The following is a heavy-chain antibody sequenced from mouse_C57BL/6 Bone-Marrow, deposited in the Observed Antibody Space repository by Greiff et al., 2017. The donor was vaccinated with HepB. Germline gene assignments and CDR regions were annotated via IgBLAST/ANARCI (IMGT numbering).Heavy chain of an antibody. CDR2: IYPRSGNT. CDR3: ARKAKVTGTYYAMDY. D-gene: IGHD4-1*01. Sequence: VQLVESGAELARPGASVKLSCKASGYTFTSYGISWVKQRTGQGLEWIGEIYPRSGNTYYNEKFKGKATLTADKSSSTAYMELRSLTSEDSAVYFCARKAKVTGTYYAMDYWGQGTSVTVSS. CDR1: GYTFTSYG. J-gene: IGHJ4*01. V-gene: IGHV1-81*01.